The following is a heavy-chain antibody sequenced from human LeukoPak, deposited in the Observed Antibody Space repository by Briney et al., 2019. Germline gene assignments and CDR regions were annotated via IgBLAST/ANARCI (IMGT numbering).Heavy chain of an antibody. CDR1: GDSVSSNSAA. CDR2: TYYRSKWYN. Sequence: SQTLSLTCAISGDSVSSNSAAWNWIRQSPSRGLEWLGRTYYRSKWYNDYAISVKSRITINPDTSQNQFSLQLNSVTPEDTAVYYCAREEHYYDSSGYYYVGTDYWGQGTLVTDSS. D-gene: IGHD3-22*01. CDR3: AREEHYYDSSGYYYVGTDY. J-gene: IGHJ4*02. V-gene: IGHV6-1*01.